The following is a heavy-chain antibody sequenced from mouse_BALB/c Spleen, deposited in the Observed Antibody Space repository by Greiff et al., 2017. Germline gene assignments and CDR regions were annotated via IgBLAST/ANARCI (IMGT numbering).Heavy chain of an antibody. CDR1: GFTFSSFG. Sequence: EVKVVESGGGLVQPGGSRKLSCAASGFTFSSFGMHWVRQAPEKGLEWVAYISSGSSTIYYADTVKGRFTISRDNPKNTLFLQMTSLRSEDTAMYYCARGEYYGNYDYVMDYWGQGTSVTVAS. CDR2: ISSGSSTI. V-gene: IGHV5-17*02. CDR3: ARGEYYGNYDYVMDY. J-gene: IGHJ4*01. D-gene: IGHD2-1*01.